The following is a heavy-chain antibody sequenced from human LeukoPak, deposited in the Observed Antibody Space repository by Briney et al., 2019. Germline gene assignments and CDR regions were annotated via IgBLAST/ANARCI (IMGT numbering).Heavy chain of an antibody. J-gene: IGHJ6*03. Sequence: GRSLRLSCTASGFTFGDYAMSWVRQAPGKGLEWVGFIRSKAYGGTTEYAASVKGRFTISRDDSKSIDYLQMNSLKTEDTAVYYCTRDTPYDSSGYYYSFYYYYYYMDVWGKGTTVTVSS. D-gene: IGHD3-22*01. CDR3: TRDTPYDSSGYYYSFYYYYYYMDV. V-gene: IGHV3-49*04. CDR2: IRSKAYGGTT. CDR1: GFTFGDYA.